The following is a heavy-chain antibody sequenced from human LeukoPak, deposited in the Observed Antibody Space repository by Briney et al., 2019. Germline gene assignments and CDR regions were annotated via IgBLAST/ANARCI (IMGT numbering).Heavy chain of an antibody. Sequence: ASVKVSCKASGGTFSSYAISWVRQAPGQGLEWMGGIIPIFGTANYAQKFQGRVTITADESTSTAYMELSSLRSEDTAVYYCAKPYEKTLYYYAMDVWGQGTTVTVSS. CDR2: IIPIFGTA. J-gene: IGHJ6*02. CDR3: AKPYEKTLYYYAMDV. CDR1: GGTFSSYA. D-gene: IGHD3-16*01. V-gene: IGHV1-69*01.